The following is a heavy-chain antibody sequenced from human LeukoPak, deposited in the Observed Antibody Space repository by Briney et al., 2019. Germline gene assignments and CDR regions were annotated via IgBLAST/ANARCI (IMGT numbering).Heavy chain of an antibody. V-gene: IGHV3-48*03. CDR2: IDISGGNT. J-gene: IGHJ4*02. D-gene: IGHD3-22*01. CDR1: GFTYATYE. CDR3: ATYYFDSSYN. Sequence: PAGGSLRLXCAASGFTYATYEMNWVRQAPGKGLEWLSYIDISGGNTLYADSVKGRFTISRDNAGNSLHLQMYGLRAEDTAVYYCATYYFDSSYNWGQGTLVTVSS.